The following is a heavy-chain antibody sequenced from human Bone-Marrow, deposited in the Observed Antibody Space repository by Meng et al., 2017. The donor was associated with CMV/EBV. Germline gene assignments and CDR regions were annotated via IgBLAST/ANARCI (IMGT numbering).Heavy chain of an antibody. V-gene: IGHV3-30*04. CDR1: GFTFSSYA. CDR3: ARDRGTVVPAAGVGGYYGMDV. CDR2: ISYDGSNK. D-gene: IGHD2-2*01. Sequence: GGSLRLSCAASGFTFSSYAMHWVRQAPGKGLEWVAVISYDGSNKYYADSVKGRFTISRDNAKNSLYLQMNSLRAEDTAVYYCARDRGTVVPAAGVGGYYGMDVWGQGTTVTVSS. J-gene: IGHJ6*02.